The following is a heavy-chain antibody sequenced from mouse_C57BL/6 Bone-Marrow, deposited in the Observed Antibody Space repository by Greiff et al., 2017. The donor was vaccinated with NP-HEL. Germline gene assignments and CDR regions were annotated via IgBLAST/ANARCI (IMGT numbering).Heavy chain of an antibody. D-gene: IGHD4-1*01. CDR1: GFSLTSYG. J-gene: IGHJ1*03. CDR3: ARKLGQYFDV. Sequence: QVQLKESGPGLVQPSQSLSITCTVSGFSLTSYGVHWVRQSPGKGLEWLGVLWSGGSTDYTAAFISRLSISKDNSKSQVFFKMNSLQADDTAIYYCARKLGQYFDVWGTGTTVTVSS. CDR2: LWSGGST. V-gene: IGHV2-2*01.